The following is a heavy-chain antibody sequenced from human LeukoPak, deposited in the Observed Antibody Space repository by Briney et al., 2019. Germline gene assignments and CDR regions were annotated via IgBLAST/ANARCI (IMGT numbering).Heavy chain of an antibody. CDR3: ARAQGGDYYGSGSYFNWFDP. CDR1: GGSISSGSYY. J-gene: IGHJ5*02. CDR2: IYTSGST. V-gene: IGHV4-61*02. D-gene: IGHD3-10*01. Sequence: SETLSLTCTVSGGSISSGSYYWSWIRQPAGKGLEWIGRIYTSGSTNYNPSLKSRVTISVDTSKNQFSLKLSSVTAADTAVYYCARAQGGDYYGSGSYFNWFDPWGQGTLVTVSS.